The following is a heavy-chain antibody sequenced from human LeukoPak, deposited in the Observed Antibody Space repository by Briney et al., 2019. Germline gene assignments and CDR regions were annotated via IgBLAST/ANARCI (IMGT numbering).Heavy chain of an antibody. D-gene: IGHD4-17*01. J-gene: IGHJ6*03. CDR2: INSGGSST. CDR1: GFIFSTYW. V-gene: IGHV3-74*01. CDR3: ARGPLTTWDYYYYYMDV. Sequence: PGGSLRLSCEASGFIFSTYWMHWVSQVPGKGLEWVLRINSGGSSTNYADSVKGRFTISRDNAKNTLFLQMNSLRAEDTAVYYCARGPLTTWDYYYYYMDVWGKGTTVTVSS.